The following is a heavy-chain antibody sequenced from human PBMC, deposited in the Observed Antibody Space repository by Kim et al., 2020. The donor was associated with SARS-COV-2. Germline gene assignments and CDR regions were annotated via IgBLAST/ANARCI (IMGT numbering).Heavy chain of an antibody. CDR2: INPDSGGT. CDR3: AGDGGFSSGYHSLFDY. Sequence: ASVKVSCKASGYTFTAYYMHWVRQAPGQGLESMGRINPDSGGTNYAQKFQGRVTITRDTSISTVHMELNRLRSDDTAVYYCAGDGGFSSGYHSLFDYWGQGTLVTVSS. CDR1: GYTFTAYY. D-gene: IGHD3-22*01. J-gene: IGHJ4*02. V-gene: IGHV1-2*06.